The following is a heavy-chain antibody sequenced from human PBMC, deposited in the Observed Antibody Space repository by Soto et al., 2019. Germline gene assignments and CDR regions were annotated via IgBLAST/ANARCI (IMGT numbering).Heavy chain of an antibody. D-gene: IGHD5-12*01. V-gene: IGHV3-11*01. CDR2: ISSSGSTI. CDR1: GFTFSDYD. Sequence: GGSLRLSCAASGFTFSDYDMSWIRQAPGKGLEWVSYISSSGSTIYYADSVKGRFTISRDNAKNSLYLQMNSLRAEDTAVYYCARGVIVATEYYLDYWGQGTLVTVSS. J-gene: IGHJ4*02. CDR3: ARGVIVATEYYLDY.